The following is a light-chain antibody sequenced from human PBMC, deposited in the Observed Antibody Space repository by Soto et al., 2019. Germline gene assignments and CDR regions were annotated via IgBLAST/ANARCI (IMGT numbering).Light chain of an antibody. CDR2: GGS. V-gene: IGLV2-23*01. Sequence: QSALTQPASVSGSPGQSITISCTGTSSDVGNYDLVSWYQQHPGKAPKLMIYGGSRRPTGVSTRFSGSKSGSTASLTISGLQAEDEADYYCCSYAGTRTFYVFGTGTKVTVL. CDR3: CSYAGTRTFYV. J-gene: IGLJ1*01. CDR1: SSDVGNYDL.